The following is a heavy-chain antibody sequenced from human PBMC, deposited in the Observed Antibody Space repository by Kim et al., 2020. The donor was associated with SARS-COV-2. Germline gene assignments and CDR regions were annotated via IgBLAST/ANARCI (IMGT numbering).Heavy chain of an antibody. D-gene: IGHD2-2*01. CDR1: GGSVSSGSYY. V-gene: IGHV4-61*01. J-gene: IGHJ6*01. Sequence: SETLSLTCTVSGGSVSSGSYYWSWIRQPPGKGLEWIGYIYYSGSTNYNPSLKSRVTISVDTSKNQFSLKLSSVTAADTAVYYCARGVVVVPAAISGDYY. CDR3: ARGVVVVPAAISGDYY. CDR2: IYYSGST.